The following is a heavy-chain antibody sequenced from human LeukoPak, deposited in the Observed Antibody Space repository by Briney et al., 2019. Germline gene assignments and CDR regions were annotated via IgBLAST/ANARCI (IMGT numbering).Heavy chain of an antibody. CDR2: ISANNGDT. CDR3: AKELSTGATQY. CDR1: GYTFSSYG. Sequence: GASVKVSCKASGYTFSSYGISWVRQAPGQGLEWMGWISANNGDTDYAQKFQGRVIMTTDTSTSTAYMEVRSLRSDDTAVYYCAKELSTGATQYWGQGTLVTVSS. D-gene: IGHD1-26*01. V-gene: IGHV1-18*01. J-gene: IGHJ4*02.